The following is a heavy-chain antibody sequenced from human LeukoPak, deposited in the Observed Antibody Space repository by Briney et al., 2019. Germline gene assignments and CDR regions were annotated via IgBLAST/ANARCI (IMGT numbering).Heavy chain of an antibody. CDR1: GFNVNNAW. Sequence: GGSLRLSCAASGFNVNNAWMSWVRQAPGKGLEWVGRIRSKIEGGATDYAAPVKGRFTISRDDSKNTLYLQINSLKIEDTAMYYCYTSITDYWGQGTLVTVSS. D-gene: IGHD2-21*01. CDR3: YTSITDY. V-gene: IGHV3-15*07. J-gene: IGHJ4*02. CDR2: IRSKIEGGAT.